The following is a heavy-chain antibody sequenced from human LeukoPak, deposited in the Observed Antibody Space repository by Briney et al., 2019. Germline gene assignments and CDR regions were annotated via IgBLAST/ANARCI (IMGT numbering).Heavy chain of an antibody. CDR2: IKPNSGGT. CDR3: AIVRSTSGFDY. D-gene: IGHD2-2*01. Sequence: ASVTVSCKASGYTFTGYYMHWVRQAPGQGLEWVGWIKPNSGGTTYSKQFHGRVTMIRDDSISTAYLELRTLVSAANTGEYCAIVRSTSGFDYGGQGTLVTVSS. J-gene: IGHJ4*02. CDR1: GYTFTGYY. V-gene: IGHV1-2*02.